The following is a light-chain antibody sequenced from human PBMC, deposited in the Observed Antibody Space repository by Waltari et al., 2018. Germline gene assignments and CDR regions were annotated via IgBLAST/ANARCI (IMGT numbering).Light chain of an antibody. CDR2: SNN. CDR3: SAWDDSLNGHMI. J-gene: IGLJ2*01. Sequence: QSLLTQPPSVSGTSGQSVTISCSGSRSNLGTNVVRRYKQLPGTAPKLLIHSNNKRPSGVPDLFSCSKSGTSASLAISGLQSEDEGDYYCSAWDDSLNGHMIFGGGTKLIVL. V-gene: IGLV1-44*01. CDR1: RSNLGTNV.